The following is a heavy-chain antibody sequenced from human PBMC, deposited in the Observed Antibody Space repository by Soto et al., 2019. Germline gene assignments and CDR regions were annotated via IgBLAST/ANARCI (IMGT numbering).Heavy chain of an antibody. CDR3: ASNVDTAIAYYYYYGMDV. CDR1: GGSVSSGSYY. J-gene: IGHJ6*02. D-gene: IGHD5-18*01. CDR2: IYYSGST. Sequence: SETLSLTXTVSGGSVSSGSYYWSWIRQPPGKGLEWIGYIYYSGSTNYNPSLKSRVTISVDTSKNQFSLKLSSVTAADTAVYYCASNVDTAIAYYYYYGMDVWGQGTTVTVSS. V-gene: IGHV4-61*01.